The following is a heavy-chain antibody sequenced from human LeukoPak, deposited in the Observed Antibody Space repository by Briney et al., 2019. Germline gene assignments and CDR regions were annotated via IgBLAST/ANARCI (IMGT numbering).Heavy chain of an antibody. CDR2: XNPNSGGT. D-gene: IGHD5-18*01. J-gene: IGHJ4*02. V-gene: IGHV1-2*04. CDR1: GYTFTGYY. CDR3: ARAPGYSYGSSFDY. Sequence: ASVKVSCKASGYTFTGYYMHWVRQAPGQGLEWXXXXNPNSGGTNYAQKFQGWVTMTRDTSISTAYMELSRLRSDDTAVYYCARAPGYSYGSSFDYWGQGTLVTVSS.